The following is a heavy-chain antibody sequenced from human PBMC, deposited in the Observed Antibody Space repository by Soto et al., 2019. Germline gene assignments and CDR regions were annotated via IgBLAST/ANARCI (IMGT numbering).Heavy chain of an antibody. CDR2: IYHSGST. V-gene: IGHV4-30-2*01. CDR3: ARNDILTGYLFDY. D-gene: IGHD3-9*01. CDR1: GGSISSGGYS. Sequence: TLSLTXAVSGGSISSGGYSWSWIRQPPGKGLEWIGYIYHSGSTYYSPSLKSRVTISVDRSKNQFSLKLSSVTAADTAVYYCARNDILTGYLFDYWGQGTLVTVSS. J-gene: IGHJ4*02.